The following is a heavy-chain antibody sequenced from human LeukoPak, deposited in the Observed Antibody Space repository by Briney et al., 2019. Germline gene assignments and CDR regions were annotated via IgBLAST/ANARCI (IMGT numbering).Heavy chain of an antibody. V-gene: IGHV1-46*01. CDR2: INPSGGST. D-gene: IGHD4-11*01. CDR1: GYTFTSYY. Sequence: ASVKVSCKASGYTFTSYYMHWVRQAPGQGLEWMGIINPSGGSTSYAQKFQGRVTMTRDTSTSTVYMELSSLRSEDTAVYYCASVTSAPYYFDYWGQGTLVTVSS. J-gene: IGHJ4*02. CDR3: ASVTSAPYYFDY.